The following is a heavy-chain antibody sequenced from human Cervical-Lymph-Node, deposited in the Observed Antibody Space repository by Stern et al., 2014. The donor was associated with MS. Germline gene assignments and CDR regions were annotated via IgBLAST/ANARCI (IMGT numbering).Heavy chain of an antibody. CDR1: GGSISGSRDF. CDR2: IDYSGAT. J-gene: IGHJ6*02. Sequence: QLQLQESGPGLVKPSETLSLNCSVSGGSISGSRDFWVWIRQSPRQGLEWIASIDYSGATSHTPSLKSRATISVDSSRNQFSLKVNSGTAADTAVFYCARHVRAAGALYYYYGMDVWGQGTSVTVSS. V-gene: IGHV4-39*01. D-gene: IGHD6-13*01. CDR3: ARHVRAAGALYYYYGMDV.